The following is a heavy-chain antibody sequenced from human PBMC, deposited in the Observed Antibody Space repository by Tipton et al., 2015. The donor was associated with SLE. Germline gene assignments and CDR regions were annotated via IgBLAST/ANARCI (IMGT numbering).Heavy chain of an antibody. CDR1: GFTFRAYT. D-gene: IGHD6-13*01. CDR2: ISGAGAHI. J-gene: IGHJ2*01. Sequence: SLRLSCAASGFTFRAYTMNWVRQAPGKGLEWVASISGAGAHIYYADSLKDRFTISRSNSKNSVFLYMNNLSAEDTGVYYCAREQQVADWYFDLWGRGTLVTVSS. V-gene: IGHV3-21*01. CDR3: AREQQVADWYFDL.